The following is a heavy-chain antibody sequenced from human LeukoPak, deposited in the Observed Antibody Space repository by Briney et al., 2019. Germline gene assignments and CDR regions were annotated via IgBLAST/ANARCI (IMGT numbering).Heavy chain of an antibody. CDR3: ATQELVPAALNAFDI. D-gene: IGHD6-6*01. V-gene: IGHV4-59*08. CDR1: GGSISSYS. CDR2: LYESGTT. Sequence: SETLSLTCSVSGGSISSYSWSWIRQPPGKGLEWIGYLYESGTTNYKASLKSRVTMSVDTSKNLFSLRLSPVTAADTAVYYCATQELVPAALNAFDIWGQGTLVTVSS. J-gene: IGHJ3*02.